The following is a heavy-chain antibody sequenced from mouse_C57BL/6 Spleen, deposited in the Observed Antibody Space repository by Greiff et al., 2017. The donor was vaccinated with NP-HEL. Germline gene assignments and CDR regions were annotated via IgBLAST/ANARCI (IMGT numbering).Heavy chain of an antibody. J-gene: IGHJ3*01. CDR3: AREGDGYSLAY. D-gene: IGHD2-3*01. Sequence: VQLQQPGAELVRPGSSVKLSCKASGYTFTSYWMHWVKQRPIQGLEWIGNIDPSDSETHYNQKFKDKATLTVDKSSSTAYMQLSSLTSEDSAVYYCAREGDGYSLAYWGQGTLVTVSA. CDR1: GYTFTSYW. V-gene: IGHV1-52*01. CDR2: IDPSDSET.